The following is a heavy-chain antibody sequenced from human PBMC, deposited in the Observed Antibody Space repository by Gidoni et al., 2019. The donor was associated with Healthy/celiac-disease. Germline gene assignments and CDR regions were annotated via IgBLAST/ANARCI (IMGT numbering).Heavy chain of an antibody. D-gene: IGHD2-2*01. CDR2: INHSGST. CDR1: GGSFSGYY. J-gene: IGHJ6*02. CDR3: ARVVVVPAAKRSNYYYGMDV. Sequence: QVQLQQWGAGLLTPSETLSLTCAVYGGSFSGYYSSWIRQPPGKGLEWIGEINHSGSTNYNPSLKSRGTISVDTSKNQFSLKLSAVTAADTAVYYCARVVVVPAAKRSNYYYGMDVWGQGTTVTVSS. V-gene: IGHV4-34*01.